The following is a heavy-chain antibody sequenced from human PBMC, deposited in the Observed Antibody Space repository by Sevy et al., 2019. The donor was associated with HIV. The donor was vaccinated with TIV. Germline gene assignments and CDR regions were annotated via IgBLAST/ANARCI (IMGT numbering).Heavy chain of an antibody. Sequence: SETLSLTCTVSGGSISSGGYYWSWIRQHPGKGLEWIGYIYYSGSTYYNPSLMSRVTISVDTSKNQFSLKLSSVTAADTAVYYCASAGVAATRKYAFDIWGQGTMVTVSS. CDR1: GGSISSGGYY. V-gene: IGHV4-31*03. J-gene: IGHJ3*02. CDR3: ASAGVAATRKYAFDI. D-gene: IGHD2-15*01. CDR2: IYYSGST.